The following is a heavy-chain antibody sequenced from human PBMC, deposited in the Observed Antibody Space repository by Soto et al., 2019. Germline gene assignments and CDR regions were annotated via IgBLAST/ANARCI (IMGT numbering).Heavy chain of an antibody. Sequence: GGSLRLSCAASGFTFRTYWMSWVRQAPGKGLEWVANIKQDGSERYYVDSVKGRFIISRDNAKNSVYLQMDSLRAEDTAVYYCVRGGHGSGSYLGSYWGQGILVTVSS. D-gene: IGHD3-10*01. CDR2: IKQDGSER. V-gene: IGHV3-7*03. CDR3: VRGGHGSGSYLGSY. CDR1: GFTFRTYW. J-gene: IGHJ4*02.